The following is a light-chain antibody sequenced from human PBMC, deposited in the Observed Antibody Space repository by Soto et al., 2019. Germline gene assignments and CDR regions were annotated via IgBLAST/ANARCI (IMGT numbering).Light chain of an antibody. CDR1: QTISSW. CDR3: QQYNSFST. Sequence: DIQMTQSPSTLSGSVGDRVTITCRASQTISSWLAWYQQKPGKAPKLLIYDASSLESGVPSRFSGSGSGTEFTLTISSLQPDDSATYHCQQYNSFSTFGQGTKVDNK. V-gene: IGKV1-5*01. CDR2: DAS. J-gene: IGKJ1*01.